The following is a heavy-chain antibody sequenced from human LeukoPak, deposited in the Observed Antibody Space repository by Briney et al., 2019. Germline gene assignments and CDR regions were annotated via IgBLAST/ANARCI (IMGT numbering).Heavy chain of an antibody. CDR1: GFVFRNFN. J-gene: IGHJ4*02. CDR2: ITGSGTY. V-gene: IGHV3-21*01. Sequence: GGSLRLSCAASGFVFRNFNMNWVRQAPGKALEWVSLITGSGTYYAESVRGRFSMSRDNAKNSLYLQMNNLRAEDTAVYYCARDQWRSSGHYFDYWGQGTLVTVSS. CDR3: ARDQWRSSGHYFDY. D-gene: IGHD6-19*01.